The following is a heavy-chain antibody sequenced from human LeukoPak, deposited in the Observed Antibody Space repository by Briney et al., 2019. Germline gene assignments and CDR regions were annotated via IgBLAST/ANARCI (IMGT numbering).Heavy chain of an antibody. J-gene: IGHJ4*02. V-gene: IGHV3-48*02. CDR3: ARDPLDY. CDR2: ICSNPSNI. Sequence: GGPLRLSCAASGFTVCSYSMHWVGQAPGKGREGMSYICSNPSNIYYADSVKGRFTIARDNAKNSLYLQMSSKRDEDTAVYYCARDPLDYWGQGILVTVSS. CDR1: GFTVCSYS.